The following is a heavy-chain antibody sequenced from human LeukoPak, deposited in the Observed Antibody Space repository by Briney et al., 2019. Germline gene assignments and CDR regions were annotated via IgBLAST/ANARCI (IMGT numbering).Heavy chain of an antibody. Sequence: PSETLSLTCTVSGGSISSGSYYSSWIRQPAGKGLEWIGRIYTSGSTNYNPSLKSRVTISVDTSKNQFSLKLSSVTAADTAVYYCAREDYYGSGNYYWGQGTLITVSS. CDR2: IYTSGST. V-gene: IGHV4-61*02. J-gene: IGHJ4*02. D-gene: IGHD3-10*01. CDR3: AREDYYGSGNYY. CDR1: GGSISSGSYY.